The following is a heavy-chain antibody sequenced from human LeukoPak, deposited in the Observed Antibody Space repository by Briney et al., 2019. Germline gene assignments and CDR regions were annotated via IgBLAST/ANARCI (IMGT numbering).Heavy chain of an antibody. CDR2: INHSGST. CDR1: GGSFSGYY. CDR3: ARAIRITMIDGRYYFDY. J-gene: IGHJ4*02. V-gene: IGHV4-34*01. D-gene: IGHD3-22*01. Sequence: SETLSLTCAVYGGSFSGYYWSWIRQPPGKGLEWIGEINHSGSTNYNPSLKSRVTISVDTFKNQFSLKLSSVTAADTAVYYCARAIRITMIDGRYYFDYWGQGTLVTVSS.